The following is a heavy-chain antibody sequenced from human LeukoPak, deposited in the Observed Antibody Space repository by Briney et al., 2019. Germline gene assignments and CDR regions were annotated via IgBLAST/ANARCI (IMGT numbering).Heavy chain of an antibody. CDR3: ARNASGSYYWFDP. CDR2: VYYTGSA. CDR1: GGSISSTSYH. V-gene: IGHV4-39*01. D-gene: IGHD3-10*01. J-gene: IGHJ5*02. Sequence: SETLSLTCTVSGGSISSTSYHWAWIRQPPGKGLEWIATVYYTGSAYYNPSLKSRVTISVDTSKSQFSLKLSSVTTADTALYYCARNASGSYYWFDPWGQGTLVTVSS.